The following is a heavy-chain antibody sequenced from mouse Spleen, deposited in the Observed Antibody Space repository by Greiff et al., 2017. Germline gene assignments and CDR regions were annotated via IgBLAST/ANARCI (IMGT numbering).Heavy chain of an antibody. CDR1: GYSFTSYW. J-gene: IGHJ2*01. CDR3: ARCSYGNFDY. D-gene: IGHD1-1*02. CDR2: IDPSDSET. V-gene: IGHV1S126*01. Sequence: VKLQESGPQLVRPGASVKISCKASGYSFTSYWMHWVKQRPGQGLEWIGMIDPSDSETRLNQKFKDKATLTVDKSSSTAYMQLSSPTSEDSAVYYCARCSYGNFDYWGQGTTLTVSS.